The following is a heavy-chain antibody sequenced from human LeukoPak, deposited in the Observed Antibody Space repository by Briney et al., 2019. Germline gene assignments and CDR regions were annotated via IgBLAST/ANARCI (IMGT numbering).Heavy chain of an antibody. CDR1: GGSISSGGYY. V-gene: IGHV4-31*03. D-gene: IGHD4-17*01. Sequence: LSLTCTVSGGSISSGGYYWSWIRQHPGKGLEWIGYIYYSGSTYYNPSLKSRVIISVDTSKNQFSLKLSSVTAADTAVYYCARGYGDTHYYYYYGMDVWGQGTTVTVSS. CDR3: ARGYGDTHYYYYYGMDV. J-gene: IGHJ6*02. CDR2: IYYSGST.